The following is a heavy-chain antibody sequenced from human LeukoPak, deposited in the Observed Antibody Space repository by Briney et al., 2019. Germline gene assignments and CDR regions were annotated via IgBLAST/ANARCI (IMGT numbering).Heavy chain of an antibody. CDR2: INHSEST. CDR1: GGSFSGYY. CDR3: ARAPAGTGFDY. V-gene: IGHV4-34*01. J-gene: IGHJ4*02. D-gene: IGHD6-13*01. Sequence: PSETLSLTCAVYGGSFSGYYWSWIRQPPGKGLEWIGEINHSESTNYNPSLKSRVTISVDTSKNQFSLKLSSVTAADTAVYYCARAPAGTGFDYWGQGTLVTVSS.